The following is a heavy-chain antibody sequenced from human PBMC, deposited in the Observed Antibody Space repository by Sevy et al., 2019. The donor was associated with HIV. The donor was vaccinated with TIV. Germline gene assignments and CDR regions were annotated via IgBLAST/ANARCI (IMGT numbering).Heavy chain of an antibody. Sequence: GGSLRLSCAASGFSFSSYAMSWVRQAPGKGLEWVSAISGNSGSTYYADSVKGRFTISRDNSKNTLYLQMNSLRAEDTAVYYCAKGLVVVVPAPFDYWGQGTLVTVSS. CDR1: GFSFSSYA. V-gene: IGHV3-23*01. J-gene: IGHJ4*02. CDR2: ISGNSGST. D-gene: IGHD2-15*01. CDR3: AKGLVVVVPAPFDY.